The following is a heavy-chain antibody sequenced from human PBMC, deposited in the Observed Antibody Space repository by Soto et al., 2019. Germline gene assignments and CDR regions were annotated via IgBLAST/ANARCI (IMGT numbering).Heavy chain of an antibody. CDR2: ISFDGSYK. Sequence: QVQLVESRGGVVQPGGSLRLSCAASGFTFSRYGMHWVRQAPGKGLEWVAVISFDGSYKYYADSVKGRFIISRDNSKNKRYLKMNSLRARDRAVYYLAKGTSDFWFGYQFYWYFDLWGRGTLVTVSS. J-gene: IGHJ2*01. CDR3: AKGTSDFWFGYQFYWYFDL. CDR1: GFTFSRYG. V-gene: IGHV3-30*18. D-gene: IGHD3-3*01.